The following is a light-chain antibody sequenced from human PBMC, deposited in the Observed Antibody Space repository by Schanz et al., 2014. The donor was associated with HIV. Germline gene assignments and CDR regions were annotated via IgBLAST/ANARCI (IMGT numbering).Light chain of an antibody. J-gene: IGLJ2*01. CDR2: DVN. V-gene: IGLV2-14*03. CDR3: NSYTRTSPPV. CDR1: SRDNGAYNY. Sequence: QSALIQPASVSGSPGQSITISCTGTSRDNGAYNYLSWYQQHPGKAPKLMIYDVNIRPSGVSNRFSGSKSGNTASLTISGLQAEDEADYYCNSYTRTSPPVFGGGTKLTVL.